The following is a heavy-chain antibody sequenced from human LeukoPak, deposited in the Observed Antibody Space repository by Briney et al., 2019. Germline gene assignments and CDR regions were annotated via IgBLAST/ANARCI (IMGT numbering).Heavy chain of an antibody. V-gene: IGHV4-4*07. CDR3: ARALGYDILTGWADY. D-gene: IGHD3-9*01. J-gene: IGHJ4*02. CDR1: GGSISSYY. Sequence: SETLSLTCTVSGGSISSYYWSWIRQPAGKGLEGIGRIYTSGSTNYNPALKSRVTMSVDTSKNQFPLKLSSVTAADTAVYYCARALGYDILTGWADYWGQGTLVTVSS. CDR2: IYTSGST.